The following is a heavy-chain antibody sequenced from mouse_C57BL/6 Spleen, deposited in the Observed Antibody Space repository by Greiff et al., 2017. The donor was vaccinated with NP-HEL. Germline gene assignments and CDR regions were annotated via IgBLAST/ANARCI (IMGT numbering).Heavy chain of an antibody. CDR3: ARGPYYYGSSSYAMDY. Sequence: QVQLQQSGPELVKPGASVKISCKASGYSFTDYWIEWVKQRPGHGLEWIGEILPGSGSTNYNEKFKGKATFTADTSSNTAYMQLSSLTTEDSAIYYCARGPYYYGSSSYAMDYWGQGTSVTVSS. CDR2: ILPGSGST. J-gene: IGHJ4*01. CDR1: GYSFTDYW. V-gene: IGHV1-9*01. D-gene: IGHD1-1*01.